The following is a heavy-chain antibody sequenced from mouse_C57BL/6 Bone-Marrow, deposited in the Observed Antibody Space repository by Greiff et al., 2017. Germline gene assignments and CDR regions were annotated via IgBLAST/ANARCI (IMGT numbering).Heavy chain of an antibody. Sequence: VQLQQSGAELVRPGASVKLSCTASGFNIKDDYIHWVKQRPEQGLEWIGWIDPEIGDTEYASKFQGKATITSDTSTNTVYLQLSSLTSEDTAVYYCSSFGGNYFDFWGQGTPLTVTS. D-gene: IGHD1-1*02. CDR3: SSFGGNYFDF. CDR2: IDPEIGDT. V-gene: IGHV14-4*01. J-gene: IGHJ2*01. CDR1: GFNIKDDY.